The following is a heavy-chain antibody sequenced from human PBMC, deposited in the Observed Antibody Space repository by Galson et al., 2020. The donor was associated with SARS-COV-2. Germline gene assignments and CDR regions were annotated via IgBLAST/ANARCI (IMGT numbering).Heavy chain of an antibody. CDR2: ISGTGTDT. Sequence: GGSLRLSCVASGFTFSSYVMTWVRQAPGKGLEWVSGISGTGTDTYHTDSVKGRFTISRDNSKNTLYLQVNSLRTDDAAVYYCAKVSGSSGIDDWGQGTQVTVSS. V-gene: IGHV3-23*01. D-gene: IGHD3-22*01. CDR3: AKVSGSSGIDD. J-gene: IGHJ4*02. CDR1: GFTFSSYV.